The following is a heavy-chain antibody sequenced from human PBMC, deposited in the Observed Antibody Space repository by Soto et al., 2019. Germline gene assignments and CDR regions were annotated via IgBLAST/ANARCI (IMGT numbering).Heavy chain of an antibody. Sequence: WVTLRLSCAASGFTFSSSWMSWVRQAPGRGLEWVAKIKQDGSEKYYVDSVKGRFIISRDNAKNTLYLQMNSLRAEDTAVYYSARYGTIFSVAFFDYWGQGTLVTVSS. CDR2: IKQDGSEK. J-gene: IGHJ4*01. CDR1: GFTFSSSW. D-gene: IGHD3-3*02. V-gene: IGHV3-7*01. CDR3: ARYGTIFSVAFFDY.